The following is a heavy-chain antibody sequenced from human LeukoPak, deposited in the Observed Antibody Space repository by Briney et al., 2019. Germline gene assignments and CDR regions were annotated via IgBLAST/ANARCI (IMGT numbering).Heavy chain of an antibody. J-gene: IGHJ6*03. Sequence: PGGSLRLSCAASGFTFSRYWMSWVRQAPGEGLEWVANIKQDGSEKYYVDSVKGRFTISRDNAKNSLYLQMNSLRAEDTAVYYCARGDFYFYYYYYYMDVWGKGTTVTVSS. V-gene: IGHV3-7*01. CDR2: IKQDGSEK. D-gene: IGHD2/OR15-2a*01. CDR3: ARGDFYFYYYYYYMDV. CDR1: GFTFSRYW.